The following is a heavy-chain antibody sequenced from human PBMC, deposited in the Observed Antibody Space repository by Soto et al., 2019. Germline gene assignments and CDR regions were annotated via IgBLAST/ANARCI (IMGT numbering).Heavy chain of an antibody. Sequence: VVSGKACSKAPAHPLTSHYTHCVRQAPGHGLTSMGIINPNGGSTRFAQTFQGRITMTRDTSTSTVYMELRSLRSEDTAVYYCARSSGGVFGIIIEGSNWLARWGRGSLVTVSS. V-gene: IGHV1-46*01. J-gene: IGHJ5*02. D-gene: IGHD3-16*02. CDR2: INPNGGST. CDR1: AHPLTSHY. CDR3: ARSSGGVFGIIIEGSNWLAR.